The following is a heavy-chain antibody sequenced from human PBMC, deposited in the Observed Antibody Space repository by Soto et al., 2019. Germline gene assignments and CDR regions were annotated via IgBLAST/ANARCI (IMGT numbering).Heavy chain of an antibody. CDR2: ISDSSTYI. J-gene: IGHJ5*02. V-gene: IGHV3-21*06. CDR3: ARDKRDGYNFVPYMNWFDP. CDR1: GFTFSGFS. Sequence: EVLLVESGGGLVKPGGSLRLSCAASGFTFSGFSMNWVRQAPGKGLEWVSSISDSSTYIYYGDSVKGRFTISRDNAKSSLYLQMNSLRAEDTAVYYCARDKRDGYNFVPYMNWFDPWGQGTLVTVSS. D-gene: IGHD5-12*01.